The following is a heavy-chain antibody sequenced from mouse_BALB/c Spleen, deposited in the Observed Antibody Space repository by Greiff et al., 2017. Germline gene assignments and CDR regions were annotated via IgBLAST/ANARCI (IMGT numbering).Heavy chain of an antibody. J-gene: IGHJ2*01. CDR1: GFTFSSFG. CDR3: ARNSPLDY. D-gene: IGHD6-1*01. Sequence: EVHLVESGGGLVQPGGSRKLSCAASGFTFSSFGMHWVRQAPEKGLEWVAYISSGSSTIYYADTVKGRFTISRDNPKNTLFLQMTSLRSEDTAMYYCARNSPLDYWGQGTTLTVSS. CDR2: ISSGSSTI. V-gene: IGHV5-17*02.